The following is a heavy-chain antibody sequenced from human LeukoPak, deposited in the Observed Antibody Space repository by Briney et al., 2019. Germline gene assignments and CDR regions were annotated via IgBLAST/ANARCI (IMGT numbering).Heavy chain of an antibody. CDR1: GGSISSGSYY. CDR3: ARSSPYCSGGSCFLSRYYYYYYMDV. J-gene: IGHJ6*03. Sequence: PSETLSLTCTVSGGSISSGSYYWSWIRQPAGKGLEWIGRIYTSGSTNYNPSLKSRVTISVDTSKNQFSLKLSSVTAADTAVYYCARSSPYCSGGSCFLSRYYYYYYMDVWGKGTTVTVSS. V-gene: IGHV4-61*02. D-gene: IGHD2-15*01. CDR2: IYTSGST.